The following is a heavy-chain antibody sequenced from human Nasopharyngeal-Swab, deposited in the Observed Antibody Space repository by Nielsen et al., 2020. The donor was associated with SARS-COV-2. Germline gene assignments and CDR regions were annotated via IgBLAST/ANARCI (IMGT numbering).Heavy chain of an antibody. Sequence: GGSLRLSCAASGFTFDGYAMHWVRQAPGKGLEWVSGISWNSGTTGYADSVKGRFTISRDNAKSSLYLQMNSLRAEDTALYYCAKDFNVDTAMVTYYYGMDVWGQGTTVTVSS. J-gene: IGHJ6*02. CDR3: AKDFNVDTAMVTYYYGMDV. V-gene: IGHV3-9*01. CDR1: GFTFDGYA. CDR2: ISWNSGTT. D-gene: IGHD5-18*01.